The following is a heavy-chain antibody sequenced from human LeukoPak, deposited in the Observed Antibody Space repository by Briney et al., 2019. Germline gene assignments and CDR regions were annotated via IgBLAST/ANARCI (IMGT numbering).Heavy chain of an antibody. CDR1: GFTFSSYS. CDR2: ISGSSSTV. J-gene: IGHJ4*02. CDR3: GRGSTYYDSSGQAPFDY. V-gene: IGHV3-48*01. Sequence: GGSLRLSCAASGFTFSSYSMNWVRQAPGKGLEWGSYISGSSSTVYYADSVKGRFTISRDNGKNTLYLQMNSLRAEDTAVYYWGRGSTYYDSSGQAPFDYWGQGPLVTVSS. D-gene: IGHD3-22*01.